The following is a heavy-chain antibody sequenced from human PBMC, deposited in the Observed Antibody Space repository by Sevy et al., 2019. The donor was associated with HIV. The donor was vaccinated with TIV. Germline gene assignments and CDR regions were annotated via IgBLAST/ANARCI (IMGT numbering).Heavy chain of an antibody. CDR3: AREAMGFDY. Sequence: GGSLRLSCAASGFTFSSYSMNWVRQAPGKGLEWVSSISSSSSYLYYADSVKGRFTISRDNAKNSLYLQMNSLRAEDTAVYYCAREAMGFDYWGQGTLVTVSS. CDR1: GFTFSSYS. V-gene: IGHV3-21*01. CDR2: ISSSSSYL. J-gene: IGHJ4*02.